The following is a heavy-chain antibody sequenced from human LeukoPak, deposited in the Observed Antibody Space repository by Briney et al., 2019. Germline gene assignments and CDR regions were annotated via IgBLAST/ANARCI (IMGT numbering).Heavy chain of an antibody. CDR3: ARGSTLGSCTSSSCHNWFDP. V-gene: IGHV3-21*01. CDR1: GFTFSTFS. CDR2: ISGRSNYI. Sequence: PGGSLRLSCAASGFTFSTFSMNWVRQAPGKGLEWVSSISGRSNYIFYADSVKGRFTISRDNAENSLYLLLNSLRVEDTAVYYCARGSTLGSCTSSSCHNWFDPWGQGTLVTVSS. D-gene: IGHD2-2*01. J-gene: IGHJ5*02.